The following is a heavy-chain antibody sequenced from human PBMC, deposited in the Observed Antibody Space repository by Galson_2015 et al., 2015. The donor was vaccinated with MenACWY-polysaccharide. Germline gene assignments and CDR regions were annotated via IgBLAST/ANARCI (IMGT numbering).Heavy chain of an antibody. CDR2: INPNSGGT. CDR3: VRDQGSGFYSDFDY. D-gene: IGHD3-3*01. V-gene: IGHV1-2*02. J-gene: IGHJ4*02. Sequence: SVKVSCKASGYTFTGYYIHWVRQAPGQGLEWMGWINPNSGGTKYEQKFQGRVTMTRDTSISTVYMELSSLRSDDTAVYYCVRDQGSGFYSDFDYWGQGTLVTVSS. CDR1: GYTFTGYY.